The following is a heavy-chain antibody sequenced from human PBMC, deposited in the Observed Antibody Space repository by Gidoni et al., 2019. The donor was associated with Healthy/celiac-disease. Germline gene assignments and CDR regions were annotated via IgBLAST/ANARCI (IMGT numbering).Heavy chain of an antibody. CDR2: IYYSGST. CDR1: GGSISSGGYY. V-gene: IGHV4-31*03. J-gene: IGHJ4*02. CDR3: ARTHGLLPYLWGY. D-gene: IGHD3-22*01. Sequence: QYSAERVVKHSQTLSLTCTVSGGSISSGGYYWSWIRQHPGKGLEWIGYIYYSGSTYYNPSLKSRVTISVDTSKNQFSLKLSSVTAADTAVYYCARTHGLLPYLWGYWGQGTLVTVSS.